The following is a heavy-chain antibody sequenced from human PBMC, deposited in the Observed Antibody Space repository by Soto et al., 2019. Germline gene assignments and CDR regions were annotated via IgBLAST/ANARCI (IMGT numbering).Heavy chain of an antibody. CDR1: GYTFTSYG. V-gene: IGHV1-18*01. D-gene: IGHD3-3*01. CDR2: ISAYNGNT. J-gene: IGHJ6*02. Sequence: ASVKVSCKASGYTFTSYGISWVRQAPGQGLEWMGWISAYNGNTNYAQKLQGRVTMTTDTSTSTAYMELRSLRSDDTAVYYCARDYDFWSGYYYYYGMDVWGQGTTVTVSS. CDR3: ARDYDFWSGYYYYYGMDV.